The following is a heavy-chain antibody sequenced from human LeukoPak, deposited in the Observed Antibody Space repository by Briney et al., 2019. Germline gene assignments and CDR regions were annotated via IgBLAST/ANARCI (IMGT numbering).Heavy chain of an antibody. CDR3: AKISYCSGGSCYSYYYFGMDV. J-gene: IGHJ6*02. Sequence: GGSLRLSCAASGFTFSSYGMHWVRQAPGKGLEWVAVIWYDGSNKYYADSVKGRFTISRDNSKNTLYLQMNSLRGEDTAVYYCAKISYCSGGSCYSYYYFGMDVWGQGTTVTVSS. D-gene: IGHD2-15*01. CDR1: GFTFSSYG. V-gene: IGHV3-30*02. CDR2: IWYDGSNK.